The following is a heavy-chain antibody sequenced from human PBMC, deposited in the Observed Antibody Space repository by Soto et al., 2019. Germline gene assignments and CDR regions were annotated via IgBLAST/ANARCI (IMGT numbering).Heavy chain of an antibody. D-gene: IGHD3-10*01. J-gene: IGHJ6*02. CDR1: GGSISSYY. CDR3: ARDGRGSGSYYYYYGMDV. CDR2: IYYSGST. Sequence: SETLSLTCTVSGGSISSYYWSWIRQPPGKGLEWIGYIYYSGSTNYNPSLKSRVTISVDTSKNQFSLKLSSVTAADTDVYCCARDGRGSGSYYYYYGMDVWGQGTTVTVSS. V-gene: IGHV4-59*01.